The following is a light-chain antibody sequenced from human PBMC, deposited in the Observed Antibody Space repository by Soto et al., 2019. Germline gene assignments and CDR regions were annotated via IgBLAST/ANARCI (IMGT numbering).Light chain of an antibody. CDR2: DAS. CDR3: QHLDTYWQ. V-gene: IGKV1-5*01. J-gene: IGKJ1*01. Sequence: IQMTQSPSTLSASVGDRVTITCRASHNIAKWLAWYQQKPGRAPRLLIYDASPLQTGVPSRFSGSGSGTEFTITVSDLRPDDFATYHCQHLDTYWQFGQGTKLAIK. CDR1: HNIAKW.